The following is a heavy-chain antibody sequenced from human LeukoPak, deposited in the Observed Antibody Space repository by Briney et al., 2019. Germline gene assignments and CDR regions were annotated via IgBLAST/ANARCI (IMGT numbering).Heavy chain of an antibody. V-gene: IGHV3-30*02. CDR2: IRYDGSNK. CDR3: AKDLVAARPSWFDP. D-gene: IGHD6-6*01. CDR1: GFTFSSYG. Sequence: GGSLRLSCAASGFTFSSYGMHWVRQAPGKGLKWVAFIRYDGSNKYYADSVKGRFTISRDNSKNTLYLQMNSLRAEDTAVYYCAKDLVAARPSWFDPWGQGTLVTVSS. J-gene: IGHJ5*02.